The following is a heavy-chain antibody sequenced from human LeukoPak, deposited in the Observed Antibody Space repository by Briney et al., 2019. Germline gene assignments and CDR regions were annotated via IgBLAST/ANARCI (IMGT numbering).Heavy chain of an antibody. CDR3: VRSGYDSDWFDP. CDR1: GGTFSSYA. J-gene: IGHJ5*02. CDR2: IIPIFGTA. D-gene: IGHD5-12*01. Sequence: SVKVSCKASGGTFSSYAISWVRQAPGQGLEWVGGIIPIFGTANYAQKFQGRVTITADESTTTAYMELSSLRSEDTAVYYCVRSGYDSDWFDPWGQGTLVTVSS. V-gene: IGHV1-69*13.